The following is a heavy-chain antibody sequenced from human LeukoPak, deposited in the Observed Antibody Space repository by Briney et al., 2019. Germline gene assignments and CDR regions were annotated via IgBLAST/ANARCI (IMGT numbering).Heavy chain of an antibody. Sequence: SESLSLTCTVSGYSISSGYYWGWIRQPPGKGLEWIGSIYHSGSTYYNPSLKSRVTISVDTSKNQFSLKLSSVTAADTAVYYCARASHRSHDTIYGMDVWGQGTTVIVSS. J-gene: IGHJ6*02. CDR3: ARASHRSHDTIYGMDV. D-gene: IGHD3-9*01. CDR1: GYSISSGYY. V-gene: IGHV4-38-2*02. CDR2: IYHSGST.